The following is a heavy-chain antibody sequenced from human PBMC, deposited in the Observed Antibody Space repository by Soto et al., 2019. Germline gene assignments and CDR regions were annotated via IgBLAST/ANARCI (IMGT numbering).Heavy chain of an antibody. Sequence: ASGKVSCKASGYTFTSYGISWVRQAPGQGLEWMGWISAYNGNTNYAQKLQDRVTMTTDTSTSTAYMELRSLRSDDTAVYYCARDVPAAGTIDPWGQGTLVTVSS. CDR2: ISAYNGNT. J-gene: IGHJ5*02. CDR3: ARDVPAAGTIDP. V-gene: IGHV1-18*01. D-gene: IGHD6-13*01. CDR1: GYTFTSYG.